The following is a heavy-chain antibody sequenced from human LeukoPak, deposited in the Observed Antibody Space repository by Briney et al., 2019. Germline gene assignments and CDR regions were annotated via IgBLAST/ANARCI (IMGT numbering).Heavy chain of an antibody. CDR2: IYTSGST. CDR1: GGSISSGSYY. V-gene: IGHV4-61*02. Sequence: RSSETLSLTCTVSGGSISSGSYYWSWIRQPAGKGLEWIGRIYTSGSTNYNPSLKSRVTISVDTSKNQFSLKLSSVTAADTAVYYCARGELNYYYMDVWGKGTTVTVSS. D-gene: IGHD3-10*01. J-gene: IGHJ6*03. CDR3: ARGELNYYYMDV.